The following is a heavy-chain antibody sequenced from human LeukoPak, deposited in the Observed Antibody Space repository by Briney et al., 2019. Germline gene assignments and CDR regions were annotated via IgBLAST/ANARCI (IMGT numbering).Heavy chain of an antibody. V-gene: IGHV1-24*01. J-gene: IGHJ4*02. CDR1: GYTLTELS. Sequence: ASVKVSCKVSGYTLTELSMHWVRQAPGKGLEWMGGFDPEDGETIYAQKFQGRVTITADESTSTAYMELSSLRSEDTAVYYCAREGVTTVTLRVWGQGTLVTVSS. CDR2: FDPEDGET. D-gene: IGHD4-17*01. CDR3: AREGVTTVTLRV.